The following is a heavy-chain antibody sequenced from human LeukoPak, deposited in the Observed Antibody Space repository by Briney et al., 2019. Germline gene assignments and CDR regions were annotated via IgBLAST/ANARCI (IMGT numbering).Heavy chain of an antibody. J-gene: IGHJ4*02. CDR2: INPNSGGT. CDR3: ARDERYDSSGYPFDS. V-gene: IGHV1-2*02. Sequence: ASVKVSCKASGYTFTYRHLHWVRQAPGQGLEWMGWINPNSGGTNYAQKFQGRVTMTRDTSISTAYMELSRLRSDDTAVYYCARDERYDSSGYPFDSWGQGTLVTVSS. CDR1: GYTFTYRH. D-gene: IGHD3-22*01.